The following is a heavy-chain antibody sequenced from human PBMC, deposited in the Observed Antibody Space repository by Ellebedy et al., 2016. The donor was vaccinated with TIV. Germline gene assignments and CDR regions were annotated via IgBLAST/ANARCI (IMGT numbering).Heavy chain of an antibody. D-gene: IGHD6-19*01. CDR3: ARAPFKGSSGWYNPTYYYYHMDV. Sequence: ASAKVSCXASGYTLFYYGINWVRQAPGQGLEWMGWINTYNGNTDYAQKFQGRVTMTTDTSTGTAYMELRSLTSDDTAVYYCARAPFKGSSGWYNPTYYYYHMDVWGSGTTVTVSS. CDR2: INTYNGNT. CDR1: GYTLFYYG. J-gene: IGHJ6*03. V-gene: IGHV1-18*04.